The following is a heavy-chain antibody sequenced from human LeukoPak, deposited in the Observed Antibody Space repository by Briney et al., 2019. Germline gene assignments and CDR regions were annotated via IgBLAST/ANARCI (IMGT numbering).Heavy chain of an antibody. Sequence: GGSLRLPCAASGFTFSSNWMHWVRHGPGKGLVWVSRINSDGSSTTYADSVKGRFTISRDNAKNTVYLQMNSLRADDTAVYYCGSSTGWYYYYYMDVGGKGTTVTVSS. CDR2: INSDGSST. V-gene: IGHV3-74*03. CDR3: GSSTGWYYYYYMDV. J-gene: IGHJ6*03. D-gene: IGHD6-19*01. CDR1: GFTFSSNW.